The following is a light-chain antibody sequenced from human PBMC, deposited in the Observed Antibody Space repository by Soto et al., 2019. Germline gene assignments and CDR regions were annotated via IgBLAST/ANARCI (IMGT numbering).Light chain of an antibody. V-gene: IGLV1-51*02. CDR3: GTWDSSLSALV. J-gene: IGLJ2*01. CDR1: SSNIGNNY. Sequence: QSVLTQPPSVSAAPGQKVTISCSGSSSNIGNNYVSWYQQIPGTAPKLHIYENNRRPSGIPDRFSGSKSGTSATLGITGLQTGDEADYYCGTWDSSLSALVFGGGTKLTVL. CDR2: ENN.